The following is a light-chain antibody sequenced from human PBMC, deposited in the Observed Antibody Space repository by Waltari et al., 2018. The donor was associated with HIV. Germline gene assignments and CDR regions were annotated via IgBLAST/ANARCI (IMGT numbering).Light chain of an antibody. V-gene: IGLV1-44*01. Sequence: QSVLTQPPSASGTPGQRVSISCSGSSSNLGSNTVNCYQQRPGTAPKLLIYTDNQRPSGVPDRFSGSKSDTSASLAISGLQSEDEADYYCSTWDDGLDGPVFGGGTKLTVL. CDR1: SSNLGSNT. CDR2: TDN. CDR3: STWDDGLDGPV. J-gene: IGLJ3*02.